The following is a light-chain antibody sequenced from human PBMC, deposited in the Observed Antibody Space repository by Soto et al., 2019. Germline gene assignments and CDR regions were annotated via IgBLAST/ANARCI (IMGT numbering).Light chain of an antibody. CDR1: QGVSRK. J-gene: IGKJ4*01. V-gene: IGKV3-15*01. CDR2: GAS. CDR3: QQYHTWPIT. Sequence: DIVMTQSPATLSVAPGERVTFSCRASQGVSRKLAWYQHKPGQAHRLLISGASTGATGIPARFSVSGSGTEFTLTISSLQSEFCAIYYCQQYHTWPITVVGGPKV.